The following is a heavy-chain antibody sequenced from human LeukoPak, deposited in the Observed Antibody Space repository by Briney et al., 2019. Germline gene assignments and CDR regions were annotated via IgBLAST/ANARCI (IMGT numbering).Heavy chain of an antibody. CDR3: ARDHRSRFLEWLSDGYGMDV. J-gene: IGHJ6*02. Sequence: GGSLRLSCAASGFTFSSYSMNWVRQAPGKGLEWVSSISSSSSYIYYADSVKGRFTISRDNAKNSLYLQMNSLRAEDTAVYYCARDHRSRFLEWLSDGYGMDVWGQGTTVTVSS. CDR2: ISSSSSYI. V-gene: IGHV3-21*01. D-gene: IGHD3-3*01. CDR1: GFTFSSYS.